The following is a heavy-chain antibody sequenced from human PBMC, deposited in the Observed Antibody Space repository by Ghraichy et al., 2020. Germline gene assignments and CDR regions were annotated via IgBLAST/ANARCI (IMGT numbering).Heavy chain of an antibody. CDR1: GGSFSGYY. CDR2: INHSGST. V-gene: IGHV4-34*01. Sequence: SETLSLTCAVYGGSFSGYYWSWIRQPPGKGLEWIGEINHSGSTNYNPSLKSRVTISVDTSKNQFSLKLSSVTAADTAVYYCARGPHLVQVVPAAIRFDPWGQGTLVTVSS. D-gene: IGHD2-2*01. CDR3: ARGPHLVQVVPAAIRFDP. J-gene: IGHJ5*02.